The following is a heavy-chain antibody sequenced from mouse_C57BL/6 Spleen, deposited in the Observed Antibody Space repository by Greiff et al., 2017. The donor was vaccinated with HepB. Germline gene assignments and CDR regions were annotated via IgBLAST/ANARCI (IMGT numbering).Heavy chain of an antibody. CDR2: ISDGGSYT. Sequence: DVKLVESGGGLVKPGGSLKLSCAASGFTFSSYAMSWVRQTPEKRLDWVATISDGGSYTYYPDNVKGRFTISRDNAKNNLYLQMSHLKSEDTAMYYCARGHYWGQGTTLTVSS. CDR1: GFTFSSYA. J-gene: IGHJ2*01. CDR3: ARGHY. V-gene: IGHV5-4*03.